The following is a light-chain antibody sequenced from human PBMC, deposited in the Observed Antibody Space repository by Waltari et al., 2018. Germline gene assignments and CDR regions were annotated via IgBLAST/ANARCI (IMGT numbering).Light chain of an antibody. CDR2: EVN. Sequence: QSALTQPASVSGSPGPSITISCTGPSRDVGGYNIVSWYQQTPVKAPKVMIYEVNKRPSGVSNRFSGSKSGNTASLTISGLQTEDEADYYCCSYAGSNTWVFGGGTKLTVL. CDR3: CSYAGSNTWV. V-gene: IGLV2-23*02. J-gene: IGLJ3*02. CDR1: SRDVGGYNI.